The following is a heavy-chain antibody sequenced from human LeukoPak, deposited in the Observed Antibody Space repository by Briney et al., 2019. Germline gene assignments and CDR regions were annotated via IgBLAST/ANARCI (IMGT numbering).Heavy chain of an antibody. V-gene: IGHV3-43*02. CDR2: IGGDGGRK. CDR1: GFTFADYA. Sequence: GGSLRPSCAASGFTFADYAMHSVRHAPGKGLECVSLIGGDGGRKYSADSVKGRFTISRDNSKNSLYLQMNSLRTEDTALYYCARGSGGWHYYYYGMDVWGQGTTVTVSS. D-gene: IGHD6-19*01. CDR3: ARGSGGWHYYYYGMDV. J-gene: IGHJ6*02.